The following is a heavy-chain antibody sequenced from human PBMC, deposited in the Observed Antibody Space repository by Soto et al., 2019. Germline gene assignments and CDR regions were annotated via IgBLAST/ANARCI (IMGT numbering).Heavy chain of an antibody. J-gene: IGHJ4*02. V-gene: IGHV2-5*01. CDR2: IYYNDDR. Sequence: QITLQESGPTLVKPTQTLTLTCTFSGFSFNTAGVAVGWIRQTPGGALEWLTLIYYNDDRRFSPSLKTRLTITGDTSKNQVVLSLTNVDAGDTATYFCAHSDGGYEIIYFDFWGQGIPVTVSS. CDR1: GFSFNTAGVA. CDR3: AHSDGGYEIIYFDF. D-gene: IGHD5-12*01.